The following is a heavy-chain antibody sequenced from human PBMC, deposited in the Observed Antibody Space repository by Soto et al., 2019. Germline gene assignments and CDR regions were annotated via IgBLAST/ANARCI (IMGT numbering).Heavy chain of an antibody. Sequence: PSETLSLTCTVSGGSISSYYWSWIRQPPGKGLEWIGYIYYSGSTNYNPSLKSRVTISVDTSKNQFSLKLGSVTAADTAVYYCARLGTTVTANYFDYWGQGTLVTVSS. D-gene: IGHD4-17*01. CDR3: ARLGTTVTANYFDY. CDR2: IYYSGST. J-gene: IGHJ4*02. V-gene: IGHV4-59*08. CDR1: GGSISSYY.